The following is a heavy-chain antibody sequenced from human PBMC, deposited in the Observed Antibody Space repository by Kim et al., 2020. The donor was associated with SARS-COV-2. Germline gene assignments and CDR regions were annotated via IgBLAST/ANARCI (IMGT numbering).Heavy chain of an antibody. CDR2: TYYRSEWRH. J-gene: IGHJ4*02. D-gene: IGHD1-26*01. Sequence: SQTLSLTCAISGDSVSDNSTIWNWIRQSPSRGLEWLGRTYYRSEWRHDYAVSVKSRIIISPDTSKNQFSLQLNSLTPEDTAVYYCARTTPNSRFFDFWGQGTLVTV. CDR3: ARTTPNSRFFDF. CDR1: GDSVSDNSTI. V-gene: IGHV6-1*01.